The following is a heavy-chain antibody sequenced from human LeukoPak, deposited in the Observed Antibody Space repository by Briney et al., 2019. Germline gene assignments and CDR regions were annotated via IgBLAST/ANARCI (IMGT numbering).Heavy chain of an antibody. CDR2: MKKDGSET. V-gene: IGHV3-7*01. D-gene: IGHD3-10*01. J-gene: IGHJ4*02. CDR1: GFTFSSYS. CDR3: GRHRSGSGTYFIDY. Sequence: GGSLRLSCVVSGFTFSSYSMIWVRRAPGKGLQWVANMKKDGSETKYVESVKGRFTISRDNAKNSLYLQMNSLRAEDTAVYYCGRHRSGSGTYFIDYSGPRTLVSVSS.